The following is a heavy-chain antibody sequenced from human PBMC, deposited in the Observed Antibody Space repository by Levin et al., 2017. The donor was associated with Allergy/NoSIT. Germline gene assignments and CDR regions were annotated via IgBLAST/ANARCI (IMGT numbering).Heavy chain of an antibody. J-gene: IGHJ4*02. CDR1: GFTFSNSW. CDR2: IKQDGSEK. D-gene: IGHD3-16*01. CDR3: ARGGWAIDY. Sequence: LSLTCAASGFTFSNSWMNWIRQAPGKGLEWVANIKQDGSEKYYVDSVKGRFTISRDNAKNSLYLQMNSLRAEDTALYYCARGGWAIDYWGQGTLVTVSS. V-gene: IGHV3-7*01.